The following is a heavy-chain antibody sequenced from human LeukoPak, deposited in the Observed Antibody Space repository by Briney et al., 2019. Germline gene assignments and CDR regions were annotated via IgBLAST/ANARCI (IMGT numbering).Heavy chain of an antibody. J-gene: IGHJ4*02. CDR1: GYTFTGYY. CDR2: INPSSGGT. CDR3: ARGVSRVEMATSGFDY. D-gene: IGHD5-24*01. V-gene: IGHV1-2*02. Sequence: ASVKVSCKASGYTFTGYYMHWVRQAPGQGLEWMGWINPSSGGTNYAQKFQGRVTMTRDTSISTAYMELSRLRSDDTAVYYCARGVSRVEMATSGFDYWGQGTLVTVSS.